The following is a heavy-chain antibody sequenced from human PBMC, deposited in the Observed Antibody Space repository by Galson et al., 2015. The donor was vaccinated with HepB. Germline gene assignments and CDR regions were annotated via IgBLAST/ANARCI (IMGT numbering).Heavy chain of an antibody. D-gene: IGHD1-1*01. J-gene: IGHJ5*02. CDR2: IYYSGST. CDR1: GGPISSGGYY. CDR3: ARGKYGGLNEVPKRRRTENWFDP. Sequence: TLSLTCTVSGGPISSGGYYWSWIRQHPGKGLEWIGYIYYSGSTYYNPSLKSRVTISVDTSKNQFSLKLSSVTAADTAVYYCARGKYGGLNEVPKRRRTENWFDPWGQGTLVTVSS. V-gene: IGHV4-31*03.